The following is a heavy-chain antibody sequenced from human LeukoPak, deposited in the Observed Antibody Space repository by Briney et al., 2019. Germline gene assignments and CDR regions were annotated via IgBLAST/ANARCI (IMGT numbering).Heavy chain of an antibody. J-gene: IGHJ5*02. CDR2: ISSSGSTI. D-gene: IGHD1-26*01. CDR3: ARREDYNWFDP. CDR1: GFTFSDYY. Sequence: GGSLRLSCAASGFTFSDYYMSWIRQAPGKGLEWVSYISSSGSTIYYADSVKGRFTISRDNAKNSLYPQMNSLRAEDTAVYYCARREDYNWFDPWGQGTLVTVSS. V-gene: IGHV3-11*01.